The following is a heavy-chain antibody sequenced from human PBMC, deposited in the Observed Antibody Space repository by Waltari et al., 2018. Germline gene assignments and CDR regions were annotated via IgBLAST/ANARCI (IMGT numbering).Heavy chain of an antibody. D-gene: IGHD6-13*01. CDR1: GFIFTNSP. CDR2: ISSDGTNK. V-gene: IGHV3-30*10. CDR3: ATGAGSSGGLYAFDI. J-gene: IGHJ3*02. Sequence: QVQLMETGGGVLQPGRSLRLSCAASGFIFTNSPIHWVRQAPGKGLQWVAVISSDGTNKYYTDSVKGRFTISRDNSKNTLYLQMNSLRPEDTAVYYCATGAGSSGGLYAFDIWGQGTTVTVSS.